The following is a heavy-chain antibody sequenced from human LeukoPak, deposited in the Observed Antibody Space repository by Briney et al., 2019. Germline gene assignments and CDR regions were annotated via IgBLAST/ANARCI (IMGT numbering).Heavy chain of an antibody. V-gene: IGHV1-2*02. CDR1: RYTFIDYF. J-gene: IGHJ4*02. D-gene: IGHD1-26*01. CDR2: INCNNGGT. Sequence: GASVKVSCRRSRYTFIDYFLFWVRPAPGQGLAWMGWINCNNGGTQHQEKSQGRVTMTRDTSFTTVYMELSSLRSDDTAIYYCARYKGGSNNLDYWGQGTLVTVSS. CDR3: ARYKGGSNNLDY.